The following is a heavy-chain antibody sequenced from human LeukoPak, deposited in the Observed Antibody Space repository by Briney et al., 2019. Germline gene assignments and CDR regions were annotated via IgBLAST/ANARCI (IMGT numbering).Heavy chain of an antibody. Sequence: GGSLRLSCGASSFTFSSYVMSWVRQAPGKGLEWVSTVSTTGGSTYYADSVKGRFTISRDNSKNTLYLQMNSLRSEDTAVYYCARVFSAPVADNWGQGTLVTVSS. V-gene: IGHV3-23*01. CDR3: ARVFSAPVADN. D-gene: IGHD1-26*01. CDR1: SFTFSSYV. CDR2: VSTTGGST. J-gene: IGHJ4*02.